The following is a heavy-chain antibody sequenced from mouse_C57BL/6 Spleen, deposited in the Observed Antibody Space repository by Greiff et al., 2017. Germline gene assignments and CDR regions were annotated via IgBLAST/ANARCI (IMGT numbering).Heavy chain of an antibody. CDR1: GFTFSSYT. Sequence: EVKLVESGGGLVKPGGSLKLSCAASGFTFSSYTMSWVRQTPEKRLEWVATIGGGGGNTYYPDSVKGRFTISRDKAKNTPYLQMSSLRSEDTALYYCARPWDDWYFDGWGTGTTVTVSS. J-gene: IGHJ1*03. CDR3: ARPWDDWYFDG. D-gene: IGHD4-1*01. CDR2: IGGGGGNT. V-gene: IGHV5-9*01.